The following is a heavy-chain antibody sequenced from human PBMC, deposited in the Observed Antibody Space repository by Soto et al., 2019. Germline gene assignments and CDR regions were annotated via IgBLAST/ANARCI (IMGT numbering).Heavy chain of an antibody. D-gene: IGHD3-3*01. CDR2: IYPSGAS. CDR3: ARATFGAVLHLEV. V-gene: IGHV4-30-2*01. J-gene: IGHJ6*02. Sequence: QLQLQESGSGLVKPSQTLSLTCAVSGASISTEGYTWSWIRQPPGKGPEWIGYIYPSGASNYNPSLRSRVTISLDASRNRFSLSVGSVTAADTAVYYCARATFGAVLHLEVWGQGTTVTVSS. CDR1: GASISTEGYT.